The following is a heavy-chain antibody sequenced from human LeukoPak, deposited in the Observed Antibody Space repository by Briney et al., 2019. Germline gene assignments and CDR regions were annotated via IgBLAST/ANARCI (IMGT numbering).Heavy chain of an antibody. D-gene: IGHD3-10*01. J-gene: IGHJ4*02. V-gene: IGHV3-21*01. CDR2: ISSSSSYI. CDR1: GFTFSSYS. Sequence: GRSLRLSCAASGFTFSSYSMNWVRQAPGKGLEWVSSISSSSSYIYYADSVKGRFTISRDNAKNSLYLQMNSLRAEDTAVYYCARSMVRGVIRGDPFDYWGQGTLVTVSS. CDR3: ARSMVRGVIRGDPFDY.